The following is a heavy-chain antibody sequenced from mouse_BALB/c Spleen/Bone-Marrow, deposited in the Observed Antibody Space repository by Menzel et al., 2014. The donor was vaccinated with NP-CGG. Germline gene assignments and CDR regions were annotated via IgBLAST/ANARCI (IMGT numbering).Heavy chain of an antibody. V-gene: IGHV1-7*01. CDR3: ARDHPYYFDY. CDR2: INPSTGYT. Sequence: QVHVKQSGAELAKPGASVKMSCKASGYTFTSYWMHWVKQRPGQGLEWIGYINPSTGYTEYNQKFKDKATLTADKSSSTAYMQLSSLTSEDSAVYYCARDHPYYFDYWGQGTTLTASS. J-gene: IGHJ2*01. CDR1: GYTFTSYW.